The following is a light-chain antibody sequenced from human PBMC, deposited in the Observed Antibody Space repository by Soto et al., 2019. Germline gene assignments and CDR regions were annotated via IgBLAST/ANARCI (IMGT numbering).Light chain of an antibody. V-gene: IGKV3-20*01. CDR2: GAS. CDR1: QSVTSSY. Sequence: EIVLTQSPGTLSLSPGERATLSCRASQSVTSSYLAWYQQKPGQAPRLLIYGASSRATGIPDRFGGSGSGTAFTLTISRMEPEDFAVYYCQQYGSSSGYTFGQGTKLEIK. CDR3: QQYGSSSGYT. J-gene: IGKJ2*01.